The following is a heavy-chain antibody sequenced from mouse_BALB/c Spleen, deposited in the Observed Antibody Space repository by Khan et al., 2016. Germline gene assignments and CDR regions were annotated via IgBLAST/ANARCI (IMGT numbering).Heavy chain of an antibody. CDR3: ARTWDYGSSYAMDY. D-gene: IGHD1-1*01. CDR1: GYSITSDYA. Sequence: EVKLEESGPGLVKPSQSLSLTCTVTGYSITSDYAWNWIRQFPGNKLEWMGYISYSGSTGYNPSLKSRISITRDTSKNQFFLQLNSVTTEDTATYYCARTWDYGSSYAMDYWGQGTSVTVSS. CDR2: ISYSGST. V-gene: IGHV3-2*02. J-gene: IGHJ4*01.